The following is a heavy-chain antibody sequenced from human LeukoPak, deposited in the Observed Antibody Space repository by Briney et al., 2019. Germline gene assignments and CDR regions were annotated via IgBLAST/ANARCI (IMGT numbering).Heavy chain of an antibody. Sequence: GGSLRLSCAASGFTFSSYEMNWVRQAPGKGLEGVSYNSSSGSTIYYADSVKGRFTISRDNAKNSLYLQMNSLRAEDTAVYYCARDFPTVTTSYFDYWGQGTLVTVSS. CDR2: NSSSGSTI. CDR1: GFTFSSYE. V-gene: IGHV3-48*03. J-gene: IGHJ4*02. CDR3: ARDFPTVTTSYFDY. D-gene: IGHD4-11*01.